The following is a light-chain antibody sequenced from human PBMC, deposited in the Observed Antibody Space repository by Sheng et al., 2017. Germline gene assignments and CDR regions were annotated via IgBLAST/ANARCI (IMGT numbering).Light chain of an antibody. CDR2: EAS. J-gene: IGKJ5*01. CDR1: QGISNW. Sequence: DIQMTQSPSSVSASVGEKVTITCRASQGISNWLAWYQQKPGKAPKLLIYEASSLESGVPSRFSGSGSGTDFTLTISSLQPDDFATYYCQQYNSYSITFGQGTRLEIK. V-gene: IGKV1-5*03. CDR3: QQYNSYSIT.